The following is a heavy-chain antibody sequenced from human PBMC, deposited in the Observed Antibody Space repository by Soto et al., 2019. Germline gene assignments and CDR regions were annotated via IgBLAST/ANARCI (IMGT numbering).Heavy chain of an antibody. CDR2: IAYDGTIK. CDR3: ARDKIKGAPDYLDS. V-gene: IGHV3-30-3*01. D-gene: IGHD1-26*01. CDR1: GFTFSANA. J-gene: IGHJ4*02. Sequence: QEQLVESGGVVVQPGRSLTLSCAASGFTFSANAMHWVRQAPGKGLEWVAVIAYDGTIKIYRDSVKGRFTISRDDSKSTLYLQMNSLRPEDTAVYYCARDKIKGAPDYLDSWGQGTLVTVSS.